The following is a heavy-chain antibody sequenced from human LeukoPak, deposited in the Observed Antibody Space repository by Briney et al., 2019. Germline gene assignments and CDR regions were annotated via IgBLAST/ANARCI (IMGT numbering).Heavy chain of an antibody. CDR2: INHSGST. D-gene: IGHD3-10*01. CDR3: ARSEINDYNRY. Sequence: PSETLSLTCAVYGGSFSGYYWSWIRQSSGKGLEWIGEINHSGSTNYNPSLKSRVTISLDTSKNQFSLKLNSVTAADTAVYYCARSEINDYNRYWGQGITVIVSS. J-gene: IGHJ4*02. CDR1: GGSFSGYY. V-gene: IGHV4-34*01.